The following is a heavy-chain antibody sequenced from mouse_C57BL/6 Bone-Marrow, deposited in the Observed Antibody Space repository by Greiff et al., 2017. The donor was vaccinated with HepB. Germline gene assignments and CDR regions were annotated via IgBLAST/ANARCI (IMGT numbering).Heavy chain of an antibody. CDR1: GYTFTSYW. CDR2: IDPSDSYT. D-gene: IGHD1-1*01. V-gene: IGHV1-59*01. Sequence: QVQLQQPGAELVRPGTSVKLSCKASGYTFTSYWMHWVKQRPGQGLEWIGVIDPSDSYTNYNQKFKGKATLTVDTSSSTAYMQLSSLTSEDSAVYYCARTGIWYYGSSYPWFAYWGQGTLVTVSA. J-gene: IGHJ3*01. CDR3: ARTGIWYYGSSYPWFAY.